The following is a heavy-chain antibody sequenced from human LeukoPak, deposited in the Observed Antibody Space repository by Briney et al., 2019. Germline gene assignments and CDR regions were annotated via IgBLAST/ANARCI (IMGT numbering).Heavy chain of an antibody. CDR3: ARRAYCGGDCTRAYYSYYAMDV. J-gene: IGHJ6*02. CDR1: GYTFNTYL. D-gene: IGHD2-21*02. V-gene: IGHV5-51*01. CDR2: IYPGDSDT. Sequence: GESLKISCKGSGYTFNTYLIVWVRQMPGKGLEWMGTIYPGDSDTRYSPSSQGQVTISADKSITTAYLQWSSLKASDTAVYYCARRAYCGGDCTRAYYSYYAMDVWGQGTTVTVSS.